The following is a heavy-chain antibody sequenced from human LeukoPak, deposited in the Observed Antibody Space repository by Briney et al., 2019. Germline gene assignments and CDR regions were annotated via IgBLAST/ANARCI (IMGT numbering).Heavy chain of an antibody. V-gene: IGHV1-69*13. D-gene: IGHD3-22*01. CDR3: ARDRVDYYDSSGQRPRGFDY. CDR2: IIPIFGTA. CDR1: GGTFTSYA. Sequence: ASVKVSCKASGGTFTSYAISWVRQAPGQGREWMGGIIPIFGTANYAQKFQGRVTITADESTSTAYMELSSLRSEDTAVYYCARDRVDYYDSSGQRPRGFDYWRQGTLVTVSS. J-gene: IGHJ4*02.